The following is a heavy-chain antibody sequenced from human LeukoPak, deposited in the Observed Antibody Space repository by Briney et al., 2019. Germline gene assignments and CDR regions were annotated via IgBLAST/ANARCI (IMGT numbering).Heavy chain of an antibody. CDR3: ARPRFYYYYMDV. Sequence: SETLSLTCGVYAGSFSGYYWTWIRQSPGKGLEWIGRIHTSGSTNNNPSLKSRVTVSVDTSKNQFSLKLSSVTAADTAVYYCARPRFYYYYMDVWGKGTTVTISS. V-gene: IGHV4-59*10. CDR2: IHTSGST. CDR1: AGSFSGYY. J-gene: IGHJ6*03.